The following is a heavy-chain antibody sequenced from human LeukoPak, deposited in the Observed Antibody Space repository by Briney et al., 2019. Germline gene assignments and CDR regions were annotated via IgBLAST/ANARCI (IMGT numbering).Heavy chain of an antibody. D-gene: IGHD2-15*01. CDR2: ISSSSSYI. CDR3: ARDPETSVVVGYFDY. Sequence: GGSLRLSCAASGFTFSSYSMNWVRQAPGKGLEWVSSISSSSSYIYYADSVKGRFTISRDNAKNSLYLQMNSLRAEDTAVYYCARDPETSVVVGYFDYWGQGTLVTVSS. CDR1: GFTFSSYS. V-gene: IGHV3-21*01. J-gene: IGHJ4*02.